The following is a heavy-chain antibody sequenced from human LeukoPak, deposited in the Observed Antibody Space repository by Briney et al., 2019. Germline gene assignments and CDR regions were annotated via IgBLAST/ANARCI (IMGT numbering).Heavy chain of an antibody. CDR1: GFTFSDYS. Sequence: GGSLRLSCAASGFTFSDYSMNWVRQAPGKGLEWVSSISDNSNYIYYADSVRGRFTISRDNAKNSLYLQMNSLRAEDTAVYYCANHLACGSTSCPSFDYWGQGTLVTVSS. CDR2: ISDNSNYI. J-gene: IGHJ4*02. D-gene: IGHD2-2*01. V-gene: IGHV3-21*01. CDR3: ANHLACGSTSCPSFDY.